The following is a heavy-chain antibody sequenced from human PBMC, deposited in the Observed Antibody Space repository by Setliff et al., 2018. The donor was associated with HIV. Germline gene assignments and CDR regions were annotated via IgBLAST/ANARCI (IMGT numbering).Heavy chain of an antibody. D-gene: IGHD3-10*01. J-gene: IGHJ6*03. CDR2: LSYSGST. CDR3: ARDTYISGNHYYYYYMDV. Sequence: SETLSLTCTVSSVSFSSYSWTWIRQPPGKGLEWIGYLSYSGSTSYNPSLKSRVAISLDTSTSKNEFSLKLTSVTAADTAVYYCARDTYISGNHYYYYYMDVWGKGTTVTVSS. CDR1: SVSFSSYS. V-gene: IGHV4-59*01.